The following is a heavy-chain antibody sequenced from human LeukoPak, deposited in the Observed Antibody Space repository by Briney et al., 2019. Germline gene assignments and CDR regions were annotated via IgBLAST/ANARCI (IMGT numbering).Heavy chain of an antibody. J-gene: IGHJ3*02. CDR2: LYNGGDT. CDR1: GASIGSFY. V-gene: IGHV4-4*07. Sequence: RASETLSLTCTVSGASIGSFYWVWIRQPAGKGLEWIGRLYNGGDTNYSPSLRRRVTMPVDTSKNQFSLKLKSVTAADTAVYYCARGVEASGVGFYAFDIWGRGTMVTVSS. CDR3: ARGVEASGVGFYAFDI. D-gene: IGHD6-13*01.